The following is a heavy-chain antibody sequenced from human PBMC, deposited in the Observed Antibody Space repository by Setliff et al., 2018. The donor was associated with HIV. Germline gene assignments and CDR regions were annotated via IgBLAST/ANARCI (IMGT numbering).Heavy chain of an antibody. V-gene: IGHV4-39*01. CDR3: ARVSERGYCSSTTCYYMDV. D-gene: IGHD2-2*01. CDR1: GGSISSSYYY. J-gene: IGHJ6*03. Sequence: PSDTLSLTCTVSGGSISSSYYYWGWIRQPPGKGLEWIGNIYYNGSTYYNPSLKSRLTISVDTSKNQFPLKLSSVTAADTDVYYCARVSERGYCSSTTCYYMDVWGKGTTVTVSS. CDR2: IYYNGST.